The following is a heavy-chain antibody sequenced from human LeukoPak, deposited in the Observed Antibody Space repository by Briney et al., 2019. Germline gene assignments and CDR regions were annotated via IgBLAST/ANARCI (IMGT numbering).Heavy chain of an antibody. CDR2: IKEDGSAT. J-gene: IGHJ4*02. CDR1: GFTFSGQW. D-gene: IGHD6-19*01. V-gene: IGHV3-7*04. CDR3: ARTNLGSGWRFDY. Sequence: GGSLRLSCAASGFTFSGQWMSWVRQAPGKGLEWVANIKEDGSATSYVDSVKGRFTISRDNAKSSLYLQMNSLRAEDTAVYYCARTNLGSGWRFDYWGQGTLVTVSS.